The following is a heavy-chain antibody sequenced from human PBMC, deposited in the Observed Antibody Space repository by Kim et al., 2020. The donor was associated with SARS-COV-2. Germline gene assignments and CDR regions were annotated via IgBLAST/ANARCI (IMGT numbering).Heavy chain of an antibody. CDR2: ITSNGGRT. Sequence: GGSLRLSCSASGFIFSDHAMHWVRQAPGKGLDYVSGITSNGGRTYYADLVKGRYTISRDKSKNTLYLHMSSLIPEDTAIYYCVKDYLKNGLTFYFDYWGPGVLVTVSS. V-gene: IGHV3-64D*09. D-gene: IGHD3-16*01. CDR1: GFIFSDHA. J-gene: IGHJ4*03. CDR3: VKDYLKNGLTFYFDY.